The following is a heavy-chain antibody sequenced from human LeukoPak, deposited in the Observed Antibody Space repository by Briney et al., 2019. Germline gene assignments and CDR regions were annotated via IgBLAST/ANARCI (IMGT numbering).Heavy chain of an antibody. J-gene: IGHJ4*02. CDR1: GFTFSSYG. CDR2: ISYDGSNK. Sequence: GGSLRLSCAASGFTFSSYGMHWVRQARGKGLEWVAIISYDGSNKYYADSVKGRFTISRDNSKNTLYLQMNSLRAEDTAVYYCAKDRPDSYYYDSSGYYFDYWGQGTLVTVSS. V-gene: IGHV3-30*18. CDR3: AKDRPDSYYYDSSGYYFDY. D-gene: IGHD3-22*01.